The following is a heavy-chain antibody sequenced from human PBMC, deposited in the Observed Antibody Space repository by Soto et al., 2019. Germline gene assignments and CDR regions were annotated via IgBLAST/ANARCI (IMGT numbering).Heavy chain of an antibody. CDR2: IIPIFGTA. CDR1: GGTFSSYA. CDR3: ARDRQLGKTYYFDY. J-gene: IGHJ4*02. Sequence: ASVKVSCKASGGTFSSYAISWVRQAPGQWLEWMGGIIPIFGTANYAQKFQGRVTITADESTSTAYMELSSLRSEDTAVYYCARDRQLGKTYYFDYWGQGTLVTVSS. V-gene: IGHV1-69*13. D-gene: IGHD6-13*01.